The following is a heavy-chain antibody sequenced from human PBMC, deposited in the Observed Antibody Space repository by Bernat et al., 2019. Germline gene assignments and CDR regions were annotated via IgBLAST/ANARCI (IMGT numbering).Heavy chain of an antibody. CDR1: GFTFSSYA. CDR3: AKHRAVYSYGSELFIFDY. J-gene: IGHJ4*02. V-gene: IGHV3-23*01. CDR2: ISGSGGST. D-gene: IGHD5-18*01. Sequence: EVQLLESGGGLVQPGGSLRLSCAASGFTFSSYAMSWVRQAPGKGLEWVSAISGSGGSTYYADSVKGRFTISRDNSKNTLYLQMNSLRAEDTAVYYCAKHRAVYSYGSELFIFDYWGQGTLVTVSS.